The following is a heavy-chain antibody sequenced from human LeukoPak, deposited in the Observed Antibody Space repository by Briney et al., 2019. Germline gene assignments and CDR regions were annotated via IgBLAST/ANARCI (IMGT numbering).Heavy chain of an antibody. V-gene: IGHV1-8*02. CDR1: GGTFSSYA. J-gene: IGHJ4*02. D-gene: IGHD3-22*01. CDR3: ARGGYDSSGYYGYYFDY. Sequence: AASVKVSCKASGGTFSSYAISWVRQATGQGLEWMGWMNPNSGNTGYAQKFQGRVTMTRNTSISTAYMELSSLRSEDTAVYYCARGGYDSSGYYGYYFDYWGQGTLVTVSS. CDR2: MNPNSGNT.